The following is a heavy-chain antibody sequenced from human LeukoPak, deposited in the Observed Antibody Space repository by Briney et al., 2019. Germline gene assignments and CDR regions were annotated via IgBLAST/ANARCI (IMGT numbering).Heavy chain of an antibody. Sequence: GGSLRLSCAASGFTFTNYNMNWVRQAPGKGLEWVSSISSTSRSYIYYADSVKGRFTISRDNAKNSLYLQMNSLRVEDTAVYYCARRFDIWGQGTMVTVSS. CDR2: ISSTSRSYI. V-gene: IGHV3-21*01. J-gene: IGHJ3*02. CDR1: GFTFTNYN. CDR3: ARRFDI.